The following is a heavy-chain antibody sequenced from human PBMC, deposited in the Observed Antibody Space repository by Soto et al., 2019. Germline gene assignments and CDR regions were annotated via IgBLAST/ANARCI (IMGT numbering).Heavy chain of an antibody. CDR1: GYTFTRYT. D-gene: IGHD2-15*01. CDR2: INPGNGNT. Sequence: ASVKVSCKASGYTFTRYTMNWLRQAPGQRLEWMGWINPGNGNTKSSQKFQDRVIITRDTSASTAYMDLSSLRSEDTAVYYCARGIATGQLDPWGQGTLVTVSS. V-gene: IGHV1-3*01. J-gene: IGHJ5*02. CDR3: ARGIATGQLDP.